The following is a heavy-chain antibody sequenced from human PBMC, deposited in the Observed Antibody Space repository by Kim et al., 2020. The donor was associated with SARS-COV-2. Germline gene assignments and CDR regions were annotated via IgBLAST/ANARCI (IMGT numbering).Heavy chain of an antibody. Sequence: SGPTLVNPTQTLTLTCTFSGFSLTTSGMCVSWIRQPPGKALEWLARIEWDDDKYYSTSLKNRLTISKDTSKNQVVLTMTNMDPVDTATYYCARAHFLSGNYARPYDYWGQGTVVTVSS. D-gene: IGHD3-22*01. CDR2: IEWDDDK. CDR1: GFSLTTSGMC. J-gene: IGHJ4*02. CDR3: ARAHFLSGNYARPYDY. V-gene: IGHV2-70*11.